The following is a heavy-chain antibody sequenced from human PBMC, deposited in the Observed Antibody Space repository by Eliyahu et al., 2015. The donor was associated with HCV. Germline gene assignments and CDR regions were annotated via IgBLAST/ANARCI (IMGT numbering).Heavy chain of an antibody. J-gene: IGHJ4*02. CDR2: IYPSGST. D-gene: IGHD3/OR15-3a*01. CDR3: ARWNFWTGYEFDS. V-gene: IGHV4-38-2*01. CDR1: GYSTSSGYF. Sequence: QVQLQESGPGLVKPSETLSLTXAXSGYSTSSGYFWGWIRQTPGKGLEWIGSIYPSGSTYSNPSLKSRVTISLDTSKNQFSLRLSSVTAADTAVYYCARWNFWTGYEFDSWGQGTLVTVSS.